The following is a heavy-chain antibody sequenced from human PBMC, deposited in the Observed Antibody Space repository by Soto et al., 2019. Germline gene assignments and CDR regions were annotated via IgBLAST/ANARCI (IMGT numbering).Heavy chain of an antibody. D-gene: IGHD2-21*02. CDR1: GGSISGYY. CDR3: ARDLWGYCGTDCYPLDV. V-gene: IGHV4-59*01. Sequence: SETLSLTCTVSGGSISGYYWSWIRQPPGKGLEWIGYMYNTGSTVYNPSFKSRVTISVDTSKNQFSLKLNSVTAADTAVYYCARDLWGYCGTDCYPLDVWREGITVAVAS. CDR2: MYNTGST. J-gene: IGHJ6*04.